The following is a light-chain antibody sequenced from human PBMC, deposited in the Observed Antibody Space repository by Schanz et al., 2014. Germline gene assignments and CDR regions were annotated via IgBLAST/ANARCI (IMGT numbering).Light chain of an antibody. Sequence: EIVLTQSPGTLSLSPGERVTLSCRASQTVTSGYLACYQQKPGQPPSLLIYAAPASAPGIPGRFSGSGSGTDFTLTISRLEHEDVAMYYCQQYDNSLPWTFGRGTKVEIK. V-gene: IGKV3-20*01. CDR1: QTVTSGY. CDR3: QQYDNSLPWT. CDR2: AAP. J-gene: IGKJ1*01.